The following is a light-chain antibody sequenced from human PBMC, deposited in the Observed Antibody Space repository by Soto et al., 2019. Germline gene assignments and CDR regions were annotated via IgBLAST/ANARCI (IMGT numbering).Light chain of an antibody. CDR2: GNN. CDR3: AAWDDSLNGLV. J-gene: IGLJ2*01. Sequence: QSVLTQPPSASGTPGQRVTISCSGSSSNIGSHTVNWYQQFPETAPKLLIYGNNQRPSGVPDRLSGSKSGTSASLAISGLQSEDEADYDCAAWDDSLNGLVFGGGTKLTVL. CDR1: SSNIGSHT. V-gene: IGLV1-44*01.